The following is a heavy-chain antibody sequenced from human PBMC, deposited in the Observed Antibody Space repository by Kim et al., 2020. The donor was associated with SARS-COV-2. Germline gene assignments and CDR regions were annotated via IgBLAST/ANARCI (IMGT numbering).Heavy chain of an antibody. CDR3: AKGIFGVVIKHFDY. J-gene: IGHJ4*02. Sequence: ADSVKGRFTISRYNSKNTLYLQMNSLRAEDTAVYYCAKGIFGVVIKHFDYWGQGTLVTVSS. D-gene: IGHD3-3*01. V-gene: IGHV3-23*01.